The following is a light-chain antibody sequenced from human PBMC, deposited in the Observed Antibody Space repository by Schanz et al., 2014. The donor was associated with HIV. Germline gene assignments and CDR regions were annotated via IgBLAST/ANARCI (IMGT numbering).Light chain of an antibody. CDR2: SNY. CDR1: SSYIGSNT. Sequence: QSVLTQPPSASGPPGQRVTISCSESSSYIGSNTVNWYQQLPGTAPKLLIYSNYQRPSGVPDRFSGSKSGTSASLAISGLQSEDEADYYCAAWDDSLNGWVFGGGTKLTVL. CDR3: AAWDDSLNGWV. J-gene: IGLJ3*02. V-gene: IGLV1-44*01.